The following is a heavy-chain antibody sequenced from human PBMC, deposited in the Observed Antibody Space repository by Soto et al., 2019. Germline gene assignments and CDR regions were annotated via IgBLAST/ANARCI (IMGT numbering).Heavy chain of an antibody. CDR1: GFTFTSYT. CDR2: FWYDASGQ. Sequence: ESGGGVVQPGGSLRLSCTTSGFTFTSYTMHWVRQVPGKGLEWVATFWYDASGQKYADSVKGRFTISRNPSRSTLYLHMDSLRAEDTALYYCAFGSWNHFYFDYWGQEILVTVSS. V-gene: IGHV3-33*01. D-gene: IGHD6-13*01. J-gene: IGHJ4*02. CDR3: AFGSWNHFYFDY.